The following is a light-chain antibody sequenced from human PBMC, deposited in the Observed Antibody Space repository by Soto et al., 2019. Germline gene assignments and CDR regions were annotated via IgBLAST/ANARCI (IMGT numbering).Light chain of an antibody. V-gene: IGLV2-14*03. Sequence: QSALTQPASVSGSPGQSITISCTGTSIDVGTYNYVSWYQQHPGKAPKLMIFDVSSRPSGVSNRFSGSKSGNTASLTISGLQAEDEADYYCSSYTTSSTVVFGGGTKVTVL. CDR3: SSYTTSSTVV. CDR1: SIDVGTYNY. J-gene: IGLJ2*01. CDR2: DVS.